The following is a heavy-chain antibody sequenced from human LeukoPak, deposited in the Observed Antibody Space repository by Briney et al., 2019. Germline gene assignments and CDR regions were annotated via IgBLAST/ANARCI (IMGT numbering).Heavy chain of an antibody. CDR1: GFTFSSYA. CDR2: ISYDGSNK. D-gene: IGHD4-23*01. J-gene: IGHJ4*02. V-gene: IGHV3-30*04. Sequence: PGRSLRLSCAASGFTFSSYAMHWVRQAPGKGLEWVAVISYDGSNKYYADSVKGRLTISRDNSKNTLYLQMNSLRAEDTAVYYCARDRAPFLYGGERSNYFDYWGQGTLVTVSS. CDR3: ARDRAPFLYGGERSNYFDY.